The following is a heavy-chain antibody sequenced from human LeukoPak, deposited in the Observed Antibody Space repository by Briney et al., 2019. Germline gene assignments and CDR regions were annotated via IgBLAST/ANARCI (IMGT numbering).Heavy chain of an antibody. CDR3: AKTRFVAYYDSRNSFDY. CDR2: ISYDGSNK. CDR1: GFTFISYG. D-gene: IGHD3-22*01. V-gene: IGHV3-30*18. Sequence: GGSLRLSCAASGFTFISYGMHWVRQAPGKGLEWVAVISYDGSNKYYADSVKGRFTISRDNSKNTLYLQMNSLRAEDTAVYYCAKTRFVAYYDSRNSFDYWGQGTLVTVSS. J-gene: IGHJ4*02.